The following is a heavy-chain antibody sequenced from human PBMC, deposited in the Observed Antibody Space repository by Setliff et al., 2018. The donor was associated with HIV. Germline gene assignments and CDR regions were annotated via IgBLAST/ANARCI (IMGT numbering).Heavy chain of an antibody. D-gene: IGHD3-16*01. Sequence: GGSLSLSCAASGFSFSSYWMSWVRQAPGKGLEWVANIKQDGSQKFYVDSVKGRFTISRDNAKNSVYLQMNSLRVEDTAVYYCARWPREVAEMGGAFDSWGQGTMVTVSS. CDR2: IKQDGSQK. CDR3: ARWPREVAEMGGAFDS. V-gene: IGHV3-7*03. CDR1: GFSFSSYW. J-gene: IGHJ3*02.